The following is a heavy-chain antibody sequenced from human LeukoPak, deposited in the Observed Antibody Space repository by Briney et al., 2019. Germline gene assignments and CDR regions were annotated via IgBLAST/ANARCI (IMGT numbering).Heavy chain of an antibody. CDR2: IYTSGST. Sequence: PSQTLSLTCTVSGGSISSGSYYWSWIRQPAGKGLEWIGRIYTSGSTNYNPSLKSRVTISVDTSKNQFSLKLSSVTAADTAVYYCARYIVVVPAARGAFDIWGQGTMVTVSS. CDR3: ARYIVVVPAARGAFDI. V-gene: IGHV4-61*02. D-gene: IGHD2-2*01. CDR1: GGSISSGSYY. J-gene: IGHJ3*02.